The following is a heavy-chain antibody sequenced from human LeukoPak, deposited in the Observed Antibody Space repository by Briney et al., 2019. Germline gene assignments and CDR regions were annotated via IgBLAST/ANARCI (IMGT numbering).Heavy chain of an antibody. J-gene: IGHJ4*02. CDR3: VGDGYNFSYFDY. CDR1: GGSISSSNW. CDR2: IYHSGST. Sequence: SGTLSLTCAVSGGSISSSNWWSWVRQPPGKGLEWIGEIYHSGSTNYNPSLKSRVTISVDKSKNQFSLKLSSVTAADTAVYYCVGDGYNFSYFDYWGQGTLVTVSS. D-gene: IGHD5-24*01. V-gene: IGHV4-4*02.